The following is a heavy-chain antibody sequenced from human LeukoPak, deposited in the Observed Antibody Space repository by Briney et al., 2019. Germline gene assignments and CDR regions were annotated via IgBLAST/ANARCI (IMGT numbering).Heavy chain of an antibody. CDR3: ARDPLRYGDNEGY. J-gene: IGHJ4*02. CDR1: GGSISSYY. V-gene: IGHV4-59*01. CDR2: IYYSGST. D-gene: IGHD4-17*01. Sequence: SETLSLTCTVSGGSISSYYWSWIRQPPGKGLEWIGYIYYSGSTNYNSSLKSRVTISVDTSKNQFSLKLSSVTAADTAVYYCARDPLRYGDNEGYWGQGTLVTVSS.